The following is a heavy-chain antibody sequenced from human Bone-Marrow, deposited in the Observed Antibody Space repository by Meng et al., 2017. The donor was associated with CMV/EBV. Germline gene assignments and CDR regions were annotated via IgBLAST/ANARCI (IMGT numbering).Heavy chain of an antibody. CDR1: GFTFDDYG. D-gene: IGHD6-25*01. CDR3: SRVSYQRLPTYYYYGMDV. CDR2: INWNGDTT. V-gene: IGHV3-20*04. Sequence: GGSLRLSCAASGFTFDDYGMSWVRQAPGKGLEWVSAINWNGDTTGYADSVKGRFTISRDNAKNSLYLQMDSLRAEDTALYYCSRVSYQRLPTYYYYGMDVWGQGTTVTVSS. J-gene: IGHJ6*02.